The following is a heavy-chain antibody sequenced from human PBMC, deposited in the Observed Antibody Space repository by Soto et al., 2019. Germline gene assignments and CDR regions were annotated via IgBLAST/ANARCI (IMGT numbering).Heavy chain of an antibody. CDR1: GFTVSSNY. V-gene: IGHV3-53*01. CDR3: AGGKRFLEWLPFDY. D-gene: IGHD3-3*01. Sequence: EVQLVESGGGLIQPGGSLRLSCAASGFTVSSNYMSWVRQAPGKGLEWVSVIYSGGSTYYADSVKGRFTISRDNSKNTLYLQMNSLRAEDTAVYYCAGGKRFLEWLPFDYWGQGTLVTVSS. J-gene: IGHJ4*02. CDR2: IYSGGST.